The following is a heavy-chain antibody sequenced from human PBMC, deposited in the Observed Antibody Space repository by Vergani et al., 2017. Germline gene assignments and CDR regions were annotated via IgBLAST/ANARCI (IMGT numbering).Heavy chain of an antibody. Sequence: QVQLQESGPGLVKPSETLSLTCTVSGGSISSYYWSWIRQPPGKGLEWIGYIYYSGSTNYNPSLKRRVTISVDTSKNQFSLKLSSVTAADTAVYYCARMKRIVGAYFDYWGQGTLVTVSS. J-gene: IGHJ4*02. CDR3: ARMKRIVGAYFDY. CDR2: IYYSGST. D-gene: IGHD1-26*01. CDR1: GGSISSYY. V-gene: IGHV4-59*01.